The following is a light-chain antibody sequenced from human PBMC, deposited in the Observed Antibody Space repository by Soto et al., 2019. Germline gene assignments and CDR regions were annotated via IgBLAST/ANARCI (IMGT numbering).Light chain of an antibody. CDR2: GAS. V-gene: IGKV3-20*01. Sequence: EIVLTQSPGTLSLSPGERATLSCRASQSVSSSYLAWYQQKPGQAPRLLIYGASSRATGIPDRFSGSGSGTDFTFTFSRLEPEDFAVYYCQQYGSSPRTFGQGTKVDIK. CDR3: QQYGSSPRT. J-gene: IGKJ1*01. CDR1: QSVSSSY.